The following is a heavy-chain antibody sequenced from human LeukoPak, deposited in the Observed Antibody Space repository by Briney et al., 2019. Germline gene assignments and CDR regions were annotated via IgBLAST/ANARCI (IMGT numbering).Heavy chain of an antibody. D-gene: IGHD1-1*01. CDR3: ARGPTISETGYFDY. J-gene: IGHJ4*03. CDR2: INHRGGT. CDR1: GCSFSSYY. V-gene: IGHV4-34*01. Sequence: PSETLSLTCAVSGCSFSSYYWSWIRQYPGKGLEWIAEINHRGGTNYNPSVKSRVTISVDTSKNQFSLKVTSLTAADTAVYYGARGPTISETGYFDYWGQGTLVTLSS.